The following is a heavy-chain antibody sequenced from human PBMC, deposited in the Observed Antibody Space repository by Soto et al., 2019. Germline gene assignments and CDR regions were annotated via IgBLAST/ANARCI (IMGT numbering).Heavy chain of an antibody. V-gene: IGHV4-34*01. CDR2: INHSGST. CDR3: ARGAAGRGIAAAANWFDP. CDR1: GGSFSGYY. J-gene: IGHJ5*02. Sequence: SETLSLTCAVYGGSFSGYYWSWIRQPPGKGLEWIGEINHSGSTNYNPSLKSRVTISVDTSKNQFSLKLSSVTAADTAVYYCARGAAGRGIAAAANWFDPWGQGTLVTVSS. D-gene: IGHD6-13*01.